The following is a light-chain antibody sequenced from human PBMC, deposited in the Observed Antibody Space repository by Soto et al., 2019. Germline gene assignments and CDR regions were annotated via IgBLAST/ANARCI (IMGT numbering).Light chain of an antibody. Sequence: QSVLTQHASVSGSPGQSITISCTGTSSDVGGYNYVSWYQQHPGKAPKLMIYEVSNRPSGVSNRFSGSKSGNTASLTMSGLQAEDEADYYCSSYTSSSTPYVFGTGTKVTVL. CDR1: SSDVGGYNY. CDR2: EVS. J-gene: IGLJ1*01. V-gene: IGLV2-14*01. CDR3: SSYTSSSTPYV.